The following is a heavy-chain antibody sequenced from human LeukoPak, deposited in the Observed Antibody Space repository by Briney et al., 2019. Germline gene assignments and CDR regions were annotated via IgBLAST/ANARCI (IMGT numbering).Heavy chain of an antibody. CDR3: AGGPATFDY. CDR2: ISSSGSTI. V-gene: IGHV3-48*04. CDR1: GFTFSSYA. Sequence: PGGSLRLSCAASGFTFSSYAMSWVRQAPGRGLEWVSYISSSGSTIYYADSVKGRFTTSRDNAKNSLYLQMNSLRAEDTAVYYCAGGPATFDYWGQGTLVTVSS. J-gene: IGHJ4*02.